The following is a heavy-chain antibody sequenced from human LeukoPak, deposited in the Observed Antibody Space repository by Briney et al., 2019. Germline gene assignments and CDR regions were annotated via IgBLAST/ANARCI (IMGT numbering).Heavy chain of an antibody. CDR3: AKDRDCSSTGCYLYDN. CDR1: GGSISSRSYY. Sequence: ETLSLTCTVSGGSISSRSYYWGWLRQPPGKGLQWVSVISGSGESTYYADSVRGRFTISRDNSNNRLYLHMNSMRAEDTAVYYCAKDRDCSSTGCYLYDNWGQGTLVIVSS. CDR2: ISGSGEST. D-gene: IGHD2-2*01. V-gene: IGHV3-23*01. J-gene: IGHJ4*02.